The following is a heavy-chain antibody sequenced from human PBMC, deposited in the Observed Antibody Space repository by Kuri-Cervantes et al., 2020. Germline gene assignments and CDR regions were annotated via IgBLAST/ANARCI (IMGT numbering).Heavy chain of an antibody. CDR2: ISAYNGNT. CDR3: ARTRDSGYDSPLFDY. V-gene: IGHV1-18*01. J-gene: IGHJ4*02. CDR1: GYTFTSYD. Sequence: ASVKVSCKASGYTFTSYDINWVRQATGHGLEWMGWISAYNGNTNYAQKLQGRVTMTTDTSTGTAYMELRSLRSDDTAVYYCARTRDSGYDSPLFDYWGQGTLVTVSS. D-gene: IGHD5-12*01.